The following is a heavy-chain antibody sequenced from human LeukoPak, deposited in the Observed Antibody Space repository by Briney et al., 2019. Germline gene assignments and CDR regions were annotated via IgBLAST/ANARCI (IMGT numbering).Heavy chain of an antibody. Sequence: SETLSLTCTVSGGSISRYYWSWIRPPAGKGLEWIGRIYTSGSTNYSPSLKSRVTMSVDTSKNQFSLKLSSVTAADTAVYYGARGSYDSSGYYPYYFDYWGQGTLVTVSS. CDR2: IYTSGST. V-gene: IGHV4-4*07. J-gene: IGHJ4*02. CDR3: ARGSYDSSGYYPYYFDY. D-gene: IGHD3-22*01. CDR1: GGSISRYY.